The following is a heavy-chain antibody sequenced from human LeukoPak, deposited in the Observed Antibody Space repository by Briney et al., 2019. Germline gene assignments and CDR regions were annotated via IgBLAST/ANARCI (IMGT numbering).Heavy chain of an antibody. Sequence: SETLSLTCAVYGGSLSGYYWSWIRQPPGKGLEWIGEINHSGRSNYNPSLKSRVTISGDTSKNQFSLRLSSVTAADTAVYYCARASYSYDINGWVPFDYWGQGTLVTVSS. V-gene: IGHV4-34*01. CDR2: INHSGRS. J-gene: IGHJ4*02. CDR3: ARASYSYDINGWVPFDY. D-gene: IGHD3-22*01. CDR1: GGSLSGYY.